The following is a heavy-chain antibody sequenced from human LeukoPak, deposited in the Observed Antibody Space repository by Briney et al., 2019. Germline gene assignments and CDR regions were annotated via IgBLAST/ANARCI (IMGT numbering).Heavy chain of an antibody. CDR1: GGSISSYY. CDR3: ARQWVGYYDSSGYDYFDY. CDR2: IYYSGST. D-gene: IGHD3-22*01. V-gene: IGHV4-59*08. Sequence: PSETLSLTCTVSGGSISSYYWSWIRQPPGKGLEWIGYIYYSGSTNYNPSLKSRVTISVDTSKNQFSLKLSSVTAADTAVYYCARQWVGYYDSSGYDYFDYWGQGTLVTVSS. J-gene: IGHJ4*02.